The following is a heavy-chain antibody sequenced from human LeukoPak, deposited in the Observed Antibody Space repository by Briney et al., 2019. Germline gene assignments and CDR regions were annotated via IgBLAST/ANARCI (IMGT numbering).Heavy chain of an antibody. CDR2: IYPGDSDT. CDR1: GYSFTSYW. V-gene: IGHV5-51*01. Sequence: GESLKIPXKGSGYSFTSYWIGWVRQMPGKGLEWMGIIYPGDSDTIYSPSFQGQVTISADKSISTAYLQWSSLKASDTAMYYCARQEYSSSSTSDYFDYWGQGTLVTVSS. J-gene: IGHJ4*02. D-gene: IGHD6-6*01. CDR3: ARQEYSSSSTSDYFDY.